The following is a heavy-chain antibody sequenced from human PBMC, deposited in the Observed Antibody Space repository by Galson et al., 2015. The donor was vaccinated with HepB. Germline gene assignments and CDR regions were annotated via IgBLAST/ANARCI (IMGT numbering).Heavy chain of an antibody. D-gene: IGHD4-17*01. CDR2: INSDGTIT. CDR1: GFTFSGYW. Sequence: SLRLSCAAPGFTFSGYWMHWVRQAPGKGLVWVSRINSDGTITNYADSVKGRFAISRDNAEKTLYLHINSPRPEDTAIYYCSTDPRDYGDEWFDPWGQGTLVTVSS. J-gene: IGHJ5*02. V-gene: IGHV3-74*01. CDR3: STDPRDYGDEWFDP.